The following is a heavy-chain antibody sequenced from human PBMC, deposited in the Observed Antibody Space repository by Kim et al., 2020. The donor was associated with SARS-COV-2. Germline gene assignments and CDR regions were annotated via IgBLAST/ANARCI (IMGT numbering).Heavy chain of an antibody. V-gene: IGHV1-8*01. Sequence: GHAPKYQGRVTMTRNTSISTTYMGLSSLRVEDTAVYYCARGPEGGNWFDPWGQGTLVTVSS. J-gene: IGHJ5*02. CDR3: ARGPEGGNWFDP. D-gene: IGHD3-16*01.